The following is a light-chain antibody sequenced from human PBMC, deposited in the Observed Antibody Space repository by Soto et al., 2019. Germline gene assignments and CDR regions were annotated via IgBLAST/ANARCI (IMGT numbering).Light chain of an antibody. CDR1: QSVLYSSNNKNH. CDR2: WAS. CDR3: QQYYSSSLT. Sequence: DIVMTQSPDSLAVSLGERATINCKSSQSVLYSSNNKNHLAWYQQKPGQPPKLLIYWASTRESGVPDRFSGSGSGTDFTLTISSLQAEDLAVYYCQQYYSSSLTFGGGTTVDIK. V-gene: IGKV4-1*01. J-gene: IGKJ4*01.